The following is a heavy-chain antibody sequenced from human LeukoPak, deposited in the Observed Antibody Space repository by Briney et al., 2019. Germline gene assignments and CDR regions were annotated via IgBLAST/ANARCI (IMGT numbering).Heavy chain of an antibody. Sequence: GGSLRLSCVGSGFTFSIDGMNWVRQAPGKGLEWVSSISGSGLSIYYADSVKGRFTISRDNSKNTLYLQMNSLRAEDTAVYYCAKDGDSSTWYYPYSWFDPWGQGTLVTVSP. J-gene: IGHJ5*02. D-gene: IGHD6-13*01. CDR3: AKDGDSSTWYYPYSWFDP. CDR1: GFTFSIDG. CDR2: ISGSGLSI. V-gene: IGHV3-23*01.